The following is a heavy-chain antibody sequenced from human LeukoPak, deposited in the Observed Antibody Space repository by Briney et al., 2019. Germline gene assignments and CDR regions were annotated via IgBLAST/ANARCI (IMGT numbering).Heavy chain of an antibody. D-gene: IGHD3-22*01. Sequence: GGSLRLSCAASGFTFDDYAMHWVRQAPGKGLEWVSLISWDGGSTYYVDSVKGRFTTSRDNAKNSLYLQMNSLRAEDTAVYYCARARLQYYYDSSGYYPWGQGTLVTVSS. V-gene: IGHV3-43D*03. CDR3: ARARLQYYYDSSGYYP. CDR2: ISWDGGST. CDR1: GFTFDDYA. J-gene: IGHJ5*02.